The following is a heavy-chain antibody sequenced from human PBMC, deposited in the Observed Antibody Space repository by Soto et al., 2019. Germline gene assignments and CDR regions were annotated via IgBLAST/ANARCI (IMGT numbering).Heavy chain of an antibody. D-gene: IGHD3-16*01. CDR1: GFSLTTRGVG. CDR3: AHIPNYYQYDWFDP. Sequence: QITLKESGPTLVKPTQTLMLTCTFSGFSLTTRGVGVGWIRQPPGKALECLALIYWDDGKRYSPSLQSRLSITKDTSKNQVVLTMTNVDPVDTATYYCAHIPNYYQYDWFDPWGQGTLVSVSS. CDR2: IYWDDGK. V-gene: IGHV2-5*02. J-gene: IGHJ5*02.